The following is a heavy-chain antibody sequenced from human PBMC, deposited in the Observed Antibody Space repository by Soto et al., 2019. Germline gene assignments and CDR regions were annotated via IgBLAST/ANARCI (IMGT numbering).Heavy chain of an antibody. D-gene: IGHD6-19*01. V-gene: IGHV1-18*04. CDR2: ISAYNGNT. Sequence: QVPLVQSGAEVKKPGASVKVSCKASGYTFTSYGISWVRQAPGQGLEWMGWISAYNGNTNYAQKLQGRVTMTTDTSTSTAYMELRSLRSDDTAVYYCARAVGYSSVWYVLGSYYGMDVWGQGTTVTVSS. CDR3: ARAVGYSSVWYVLGSYYGMDV. CDR1: GYTFTSYG. J-gene: IGHJ6*02.